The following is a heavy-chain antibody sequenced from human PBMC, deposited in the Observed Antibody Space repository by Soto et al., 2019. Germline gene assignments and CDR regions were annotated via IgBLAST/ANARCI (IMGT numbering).Heavy chain of an antibody. CDR3: ARDLDCSGGNGYLGGFDI. D-gene: IGHD2-15*01. CDR1: GYTFTNFG. Sequence: GASVKVSCKASGYTFTNFGISWVRQAPGQGLEWMGWISGYNENTNYLQKFQDRVTMTTDTSMNIAYMELRSLRSDDSAMYYCARDLDCSGGNGYLGGFDIWGQGTLVTVSS. J-gene: IGHJ3*02. CDR2: ISGYNENT. V-gene: IGHV1-18*04.